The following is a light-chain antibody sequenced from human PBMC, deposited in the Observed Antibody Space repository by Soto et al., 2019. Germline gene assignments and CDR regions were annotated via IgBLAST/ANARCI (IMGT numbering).Light chain of an antibody. CDR1: QSVSSSY. V-gene: IGKV3-20*01. CDR3: QQYGSSSWT. Sequence: EIVLTQSPGTLSLSPGERATLSCRASQSVSSSYLARYQHKPGQAPRLLIYGASSRATGIPDRFSGSGSGTDFTLTISRLEPEDFAVYYCQQYGSSSWTFGQGTKVDVK. CDR2: GAS. J-gene: IGKJ1*01.